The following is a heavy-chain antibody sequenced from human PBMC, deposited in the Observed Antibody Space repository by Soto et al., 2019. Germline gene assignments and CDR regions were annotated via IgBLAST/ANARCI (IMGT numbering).Heavy chain of an antibody. V-gene: IGHV3-23*01. CDR3: AKEGGNYGGGYFDY. CDR1: GFTFSSQA. Sequence: PGGSLRLSCAASGFTFSSQAMSWVRQAPGKGLKWVSAISGSGGSTYYADSVKGRFTISRDNSKNTLYLQMNSLRAEDTAVYYCAKEGGNYGGGYFDYWGQGTLVTVSS. CDR2: ISGSGGST. J-gene: IGHJ4*02. D-gene: IGHD1-7*01.